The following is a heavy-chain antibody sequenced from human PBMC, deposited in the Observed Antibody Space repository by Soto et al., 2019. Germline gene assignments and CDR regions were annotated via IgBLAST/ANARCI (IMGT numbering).Heavy chain of an antibody. V-gene: IGHV4-30-4*01. CDR3: ARDLHITETTLNYYYYAMDV. CDR2: IFYSGTT. CDR1: GDSSSSGNYY. D-gene: IGHD1-20*01. J-gene: IGHJ6*02. Sequence: SETLSLTCTVSGDSSSSGNYYWSWIRQPPWQGLEWIGYIFYSGTTYYNPSLKSRVTISLDTSGNQFSLKLNSVTAADTAVYYCARDLHITETTLNYYYYAMDVWGQGXTVTVYS.